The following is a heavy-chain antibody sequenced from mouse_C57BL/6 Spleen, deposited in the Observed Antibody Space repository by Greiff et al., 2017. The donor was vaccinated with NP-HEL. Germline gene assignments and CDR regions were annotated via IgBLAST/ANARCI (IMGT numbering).Heavy chain of an antibody. J-gene: IGHJ4*01. CDR2: IDPSDSYT. D-gene: IGHD1-1*01. CDR1: GYTFTSYW. V-gene: IGHV1-59*01. Sequence: VQLQQPGAELVRPGTSVKLSCKASGYTFTSYWMHWVKQRPGQGLEWIGVIDPSDSYTNYNQKFKGKATLTVDTSSSTAYMQLSSLTSEDSAVYYCARSQLRLYYYAMDYWGQGTSVTVSS. CDR3: ARSQLRLYYYAMDY.